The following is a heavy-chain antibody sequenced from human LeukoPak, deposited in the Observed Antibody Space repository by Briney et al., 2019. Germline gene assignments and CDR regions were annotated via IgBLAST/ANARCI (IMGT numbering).Heavy chain of an antibody. Sequence: GGSLRLSCAASGFTFSNYAMSWVRQAPGKGLEWVSDISGSGGSTYYADSVKGRFTISRDNSKDTLDLQMNSLRAEDTAVYYCTRHPIVGATGNFDYWGQGTLVTVSS. V-gene: IGHV3-23*01. D-gene: IGHD1-26*01. J-gene: IGHJ4*02. CDR3: TRHPIVGATGNFDY. CDR1: GFTFSNYA. CDR2: ISGSGGST.